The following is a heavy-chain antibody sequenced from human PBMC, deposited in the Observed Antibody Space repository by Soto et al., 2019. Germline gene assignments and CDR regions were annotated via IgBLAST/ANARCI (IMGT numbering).Heavy chain of an antibody. Sequence: ASVKVSCKASGGTFSSYAISWVRQAPGQGLEWMGGIIPIFGTANYAQKFQGRVTITADESTSTAYMELSSLRSEDTAVYYCATDGSGRYYHSFDIWGQGTMVTVSS. CDR3: ATDGSGRYYHSFDI. J-gene: IGHJ3*02. CDR2: IIPIFGTA. CDR1: GGTFSSYA. D-gene: IGHD1-26*01. V-gene: IGHV1-69*13.